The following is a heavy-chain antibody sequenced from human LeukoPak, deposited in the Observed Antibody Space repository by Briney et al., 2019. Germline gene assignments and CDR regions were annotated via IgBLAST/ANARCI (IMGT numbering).Heavy chain of an antibody. Sequence: GESLKISCKGSGYSFTSYWISWVRQMPGKGLEWMGIIYPGDSDTRYSPSFQGQVTISADKSISTAYLQWSSLKASDTAMYYCATQSTYYDYVWGSYRPKFDSYYGMDVWGQGTTVTVSS. J-gene: IGHJ6*02. CDR2: IYPGDSDT. CDR3: ATQSTYYDYVWGSYRPKFDSYYGMDV. D-gene: IGHD3-16*02. CDR1: GYSFTSYW. V-gene: IGHV5-51*01.